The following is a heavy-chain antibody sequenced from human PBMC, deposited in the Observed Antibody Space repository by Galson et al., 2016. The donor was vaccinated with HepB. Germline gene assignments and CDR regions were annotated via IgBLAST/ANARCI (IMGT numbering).Heavy chain of an antibody. Sequence: SLRLSCAVSGFTFRDSTMTWVRQAPGKGLEWVSTITGSGVSSYYAASVKGRFTISRDNSKNNVYLQMNSLRADDTAVYYCAKDGGTWGYYYGDWNLDLWGRGTLVTVSS. D-gene: IGHD3-22*01. CDR2: ITGSGVSS. V-gene: IGHV3-23*01. CDR3: AKDGGTWGYYYGDWNLDL. J-gene: IGHJ2*01. CDR1: GFTFRDST.